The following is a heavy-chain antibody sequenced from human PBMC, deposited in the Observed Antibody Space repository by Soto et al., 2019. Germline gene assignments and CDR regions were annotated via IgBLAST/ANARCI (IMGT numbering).Heavy chain of an antibody. J-gene: IGHJ6*02. CDR1: GGSISSSNC. CDR3: ARVSGSYYYGMDV. V-gene: IGHV4-4*02. CDR2: IYHSGST. Sequence: PSETLSLTCAVSGGSISSSNCWSWVRQPQGKGLEWIGEIYHSGSTNFNPSLKSRVTISVDKSKNQFSLKLNSVTAADTAVYYCARVSGSYYYGMDVWGQGTTVTVSS.